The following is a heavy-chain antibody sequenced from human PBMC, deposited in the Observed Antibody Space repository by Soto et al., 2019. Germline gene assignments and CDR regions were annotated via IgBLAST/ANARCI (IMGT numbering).Heavy chain of an antibody. D-gene: IGHD3-9*01. Sequence: PGGSLRFSCAASGFTFSSYGMHWVRQAPGKGLEWVAVISYDGSNKYYTDSVKGRFTISRDNSKNTLYLQMNSLRAEDTAVYYCAKAGGVLRYFDPDLYYFDYWGQGTLVTVSS. CDR3: AKAGGVLRYFDPDLYYFDY. CDR2: ISYDGSNK. V-gene: IGHV3-30*18. CDR1: GFTFSSYG. J-gene: IGHJ4*02.